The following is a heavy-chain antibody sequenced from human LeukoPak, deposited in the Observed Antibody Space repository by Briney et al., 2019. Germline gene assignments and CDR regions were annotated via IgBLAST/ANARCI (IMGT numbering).Heavy chain of an antibody. V-gene: IGHV1-58*01. CDR3: AARTRTVTSVGYFDY. CDR1: GFTFTSSA. CDR2: IVVGSGNT. J-gene: IGHJ4*02. D-gene: IGHD4-11*01. Sequence: SVKVSCKASGFTFTSSAVQWVRQARGQRLEWMGWIVVGSGNTNYAQKFQERVTITRDMSTSTAYMELSSLRSEDTAVYYCAARTRTVTSVGYFDYWGQGTLVTVSS.